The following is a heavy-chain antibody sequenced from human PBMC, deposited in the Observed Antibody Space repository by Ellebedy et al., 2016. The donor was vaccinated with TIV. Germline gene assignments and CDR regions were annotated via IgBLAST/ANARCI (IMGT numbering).Heavy chain of an antibody. D-gene: IGHD2-8*01. CDR2: MSNDGNTK. Sequence: GESLKISCAASGFTFRIYVMHWVRQAPGKGLEWVAIMSNDGNTKYYADSVKGRFTISRDNSKSSLYLQMNRLRVEDTALYYCARDNGSSPDYWGQGTLVTVSS. V-gene: IGHV3-30*04. J-gene: IGHJ4*02. CDR3: ARDNGSSPDY. CDR1: GFTFRIYV.